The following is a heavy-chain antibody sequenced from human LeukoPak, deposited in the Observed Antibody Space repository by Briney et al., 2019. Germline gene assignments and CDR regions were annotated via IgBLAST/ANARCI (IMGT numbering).Heavy chain of an antibody. D-gene: IGHD2-15*01. V-gene: IGHV3-30-3*01. J-gene: IGHJ4*02. CDR1: GFTFSSYA. Sequence: GRSLRLSCAASGFTFSSYAMHWVRQAPGKGLEWVAVISYDGSNKYYADSVKGRFTISRDNSKNTLYLQMNSLRVEDTAVYYCARDKSCSGGSCYYFDYWGQGTLVTVSS. CDR3: ARDKSCSGGSCYYFDY. CDR2: ISYDGSNK.